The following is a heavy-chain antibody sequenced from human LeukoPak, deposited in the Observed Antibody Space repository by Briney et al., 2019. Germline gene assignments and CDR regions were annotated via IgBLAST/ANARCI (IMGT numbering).Heavy chain of an antibody. CDR3: ASEIFSGYDGAYYYYYMDV. CDR1: GFTFSSYS. D-gene: IGHD5-12*01. V-gene: IGHV3-21*01. Sequence: GGSLRLSCAASGFTFSSYSMNWVRQAPGKGLEWVSSISSSSSYIYYADSVKGRFTISRDNAKNSLYLQMNSLRAEDTAVYYCASEIFSGYDGAYYYYYMDVWGKGTTVTVSS. J-gene: IGHJ6*03. CDR2: ISSSSSYI.